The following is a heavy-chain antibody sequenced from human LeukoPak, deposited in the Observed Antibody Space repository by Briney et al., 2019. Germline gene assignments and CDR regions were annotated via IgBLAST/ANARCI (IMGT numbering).Heavy chain of an antibody. Sequence: PSETLSLTCTVSGASISSSSYYWGGIRQPPGKGREGIASMDYSGSTYYNPSLKSRFTISVDTSKNQFSLKLSSVTAADTAVYYCARRRLNCSGGSCYSHGMDVWGQGTTVTVSS. CDR1: GASISSSSYY. CDR3: ARRRLNCSGGSCYSHGMDV. D-gene: IGHD2-15*01. CDR2: MDYSGST. V-gene: IGHV4-39*01. J-gene: IGHJ6*02.